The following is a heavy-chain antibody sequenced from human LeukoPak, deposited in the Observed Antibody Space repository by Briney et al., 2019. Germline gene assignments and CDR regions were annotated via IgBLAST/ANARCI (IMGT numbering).Heavy chain of an antibody. CDR3: AKGLKTTVGPYMGYHYYMDV. CDR1: GFTFSKFA. CDR2: INDRGTGT. Sequence: GGSLRLSCAASGFTFSKFALSWVRQAPGKGLEWVSTINDRGTGTYYADSVKGRFTISRDNSKNTLSLQMNSLRAEDTAVYYCAKGLKTTVGPYMGYHYYMDVWGKGTTVTVSS. D-gene: IGHD1-1*01. V-gene: IGHV3-23*01. J-gene: IGHJ6*03.